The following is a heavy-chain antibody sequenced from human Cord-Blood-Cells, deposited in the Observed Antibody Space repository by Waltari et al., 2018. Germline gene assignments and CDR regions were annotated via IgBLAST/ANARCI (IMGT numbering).Heavy chain of an antibody. CDR2: IRYDGSNK. J-gene: IGHJ6*02. D-gene: IGHD1-26*01. CDR3: AKDSESGSYFGDYYYYYGMDV. CDR1: GFTFSSYG. V-gene: IGHV3-30*02. Sequence: QVQLVESGGGVVQPGGSLRLSCAASGFTFSSYGMHWVRQAPGKGLEWVAFIRYDGSNKYYADSVKGRFTISRDNSKNTLYLQMNGLRAEDTAVYYCAKDSESGSYFGDYYYYYGMDVWGQGTTVTVSS.